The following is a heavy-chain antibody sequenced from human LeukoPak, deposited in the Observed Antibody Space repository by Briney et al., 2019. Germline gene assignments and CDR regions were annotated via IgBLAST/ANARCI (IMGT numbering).Heavy chain of an antibody. D-gene: IGHD3-22*01. V-gene: IGHV4-4*07. Sequence: SETLSLTCTVSGGAISSYYWSWIRQPAGKGLEWIGRIYTSGSTNYNPSLKSRVTMSVDTSKNQFSLKLSSVTAADTAVYYCARGPLGYYDSSGYHDSYYYYYMDVWGKGTTVTVSS. CDR3: ARGPLGYYDSSGYHDSYYYYYMDV. J-gene: IGHJ6*03. CDR1: GGAISSYY. CDR2: IYTSGST.